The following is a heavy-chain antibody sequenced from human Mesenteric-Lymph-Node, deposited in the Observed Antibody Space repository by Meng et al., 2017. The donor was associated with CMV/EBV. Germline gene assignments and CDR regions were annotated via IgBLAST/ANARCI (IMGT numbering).Heavy chain of an antibody. D-gene: IGHD1-26*01. J-gene: IGHJ4*02. Sequence: SGFTFSDYYMSWIRQAPGKGLEWVSYISSTGSYTNYAGSVRGRFTISRDNAKNSLYLQMNSLRAEDTAVYYCAREGVGATDYYFDYWGQGTLVTVSS. CDR2: ISSTGSYT. CDR1: GFTFSDYY. V-gene: IGHV3-11*06. CDR3: AREGVGATDYYFDY.